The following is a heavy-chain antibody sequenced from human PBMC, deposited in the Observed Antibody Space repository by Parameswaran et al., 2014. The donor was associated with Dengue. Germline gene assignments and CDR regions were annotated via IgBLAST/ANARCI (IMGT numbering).Heavy chain of an antibody. CDR2: ISAYNGNT. CDR3: AREASDAFDI. Sequence: WVRQAPGQGLEWMGWISAYNGNTNYAQKLQGRVTMTTDTSTSTAYMELRSLRSDDTAVYYCAREASDAFDIVGPRDNGHRLL. V-gene: IGHV1-18*01. J-gene: IGHJ3*02.